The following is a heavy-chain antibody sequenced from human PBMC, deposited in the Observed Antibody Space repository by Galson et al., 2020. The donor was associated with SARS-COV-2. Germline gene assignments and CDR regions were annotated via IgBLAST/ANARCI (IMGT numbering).Heavy chain of an antibody. D-gene: IGHD3-16*01. CDR1: GFTFSTYS. J-gene: IGHJ4*02. Sequence: GGFLRLSCAASGFTFSTYSMYWVRQAPGKGLEWVSYLSSTSRSTYYADPVKARFTISSDNAKNSLYLQLNSLRDEDTAVYYCARGYYDENGYPYPPDYWGQGTLVTVSS. V-gene: IGHV3-48*02. CDR3: ARGYYDENGYPYPPDY. CDR2: LSSTSRST.